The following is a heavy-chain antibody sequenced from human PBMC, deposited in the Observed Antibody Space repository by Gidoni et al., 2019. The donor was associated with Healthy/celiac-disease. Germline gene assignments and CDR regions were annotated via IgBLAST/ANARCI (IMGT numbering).Heavy chain of an antibody. D-gene: IGHD2-2*01. CDR3: AREGYCSSTSCIWFDP. CDR2: IRAYTGNT. V-gene: IGHV1-18*01. J-gene: IGHJ5*02. Sequence: QVQLVQSGAEVKKPGASVKVSCQASGYTFTSYGISWVRQAPGQGLEWMGWIRAYTGNTNSAQQLQGRVTMTTAISTSTAYMELRSLRSDDTAVYYCAREGYCSSTSCIWFDPWGQGTLVTVSS. CDR1: GYTFTSYG.